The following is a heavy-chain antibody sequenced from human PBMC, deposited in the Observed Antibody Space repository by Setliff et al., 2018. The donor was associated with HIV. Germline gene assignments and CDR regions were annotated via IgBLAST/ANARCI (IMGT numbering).Heavy chain of an antibody. V-gene: IGHV1-18*01. CDR1: GYTFTSYG. Sequence: ASVKVSCKASGYTFTSYGISWVRQAPGQGLEWMGWISGYNGNTKYVQKLQGRVTMTTDTSTRTAYMELGGLRHDDTAEYFCARVPYRSAWFSGGHDAFDVWGQGTMVTVS. CDR2: ISGYNGNT. D-gene: IGHD6-19*01. J-gene: IGHJ3*01. CDR3: ARVPYRSAWFSGGHDAFDV.